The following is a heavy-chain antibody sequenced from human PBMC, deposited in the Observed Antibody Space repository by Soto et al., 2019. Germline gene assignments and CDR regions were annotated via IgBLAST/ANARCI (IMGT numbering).Heavy chain of an antibody. V-gene: IGHV1-69*01. CDR2: IIPIFGTA. CDR3: ARGLSTNIGFLEWFSLRRYYYYGMDV. CDR1: GGTFSSYA. D-gene: IGHD3-3*02. Sequence: QVQLVQSGAEVKKPGSSVKVSCKASGGTFSSYAISWVRQAPGQGLEWMGGIIPIFGTANYAQKFQGRVTITADESTSTAYMELSSLRSEDTAVYYCARGLSTNIGFLEWFSLRRYYYYGMDVWGQGTTVTVSS. J-gene: IGHJ6*02.